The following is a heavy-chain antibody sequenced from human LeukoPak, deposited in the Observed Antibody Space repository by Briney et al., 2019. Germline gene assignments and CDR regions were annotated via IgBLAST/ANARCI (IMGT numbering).Heavy chain of an antibody. D-gene: IGHD2-2*01. Sequence: ASVKVSCKASGYTFTSYDINWVRQATGQGLGWMGWMNPNSGNTGYAQKFQGRVTTTADKATSTAYMELSSLRSEDTAVYYCAGGRTDIVVVPATLRNYYFDYWGQGTLVTVSS. J-gene: IGHJ4*02. V-gene: IGHV1-8*01. CDR1: GYTFTSYD. CDR3: AGGRTDIVVVPATLRNYYFDY. CDR2: MNPNSGNT.